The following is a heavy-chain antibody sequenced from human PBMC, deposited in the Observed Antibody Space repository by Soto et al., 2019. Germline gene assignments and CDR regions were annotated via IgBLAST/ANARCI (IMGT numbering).Heavy chain of an antibody. CDR3: ARDRGYSSGWLLSDGTDV. CDR1: GGTFSSYA. Sequence: SVKVSCKASGGTFSSYAISWVRQAPGQGLEWMGGIIPIFGTANYAQKFQGRVTITADESTSTAYMELSSLRSEDTAVYYCARDRGYSSGWLLSDGTDVWGQGTTVTVSS. D-gene: IGHD6-19*01. CDR2: IIPIFGTA. V-gene: IGHV1-69*13. J-gene: IGHJ6*02.